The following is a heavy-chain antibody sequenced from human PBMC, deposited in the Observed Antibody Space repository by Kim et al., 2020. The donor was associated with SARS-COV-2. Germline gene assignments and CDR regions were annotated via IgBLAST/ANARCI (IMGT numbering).Heavy chain of an antibody. CDR1: GFTFSSYA. J-gene: IGHJ4*02. Sequence: GGSLRLSCAASGFTFSSYAMHWVRQAPGKGLEWVAVISYDGSNKYYADSVKGRFTISRDNSKNTLYLQMNSLRAEDTAVYYCARVGYYYDSSGYLFEYWGQGTLVTVSS. CDR2: ISYDGSNK. V-gene: IGHV3-30-3*01. CDR3: ARVGYYYDSSGYLFEY. D-gene: IGHD3-22*01.